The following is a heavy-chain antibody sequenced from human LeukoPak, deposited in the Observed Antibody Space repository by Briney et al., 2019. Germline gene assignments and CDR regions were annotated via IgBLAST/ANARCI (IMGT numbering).Heavy chain of an antibody. CDR3: ARDTVTTKTEYFQH. V-gene: IGHV1-18*01. CDR2: TSAYNGNT. Sequence: ASVKVSCKASGYTFTSYGISWVRQAPGQGLKWMGWTSAYNGNTNYAQKLQGRVTMTTDTSTSTAYMELRSLRSDDTAVYYCARDTVTTKTEYFQHWGQGTLVTVSS. CDR1: GYTFTSYG. D-gene: IGHD4-17*01. J-gene: IGHJ1*01.